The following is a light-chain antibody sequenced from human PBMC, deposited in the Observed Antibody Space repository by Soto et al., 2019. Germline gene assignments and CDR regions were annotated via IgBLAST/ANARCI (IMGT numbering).Light chain of an antibody. CDR1: SSDVGAYNY. J-gene: IGLJ2*01. CDR3: TSYSSSSPVL. Sequence: QSALTQPASVSGSLGQSITISCTGTSSDVGAYNYVSWYQQHPDKAPKLLNFEVTNRPSGVSGRFSGSKSGITASLSISGLQPEDEADYYCTSYSSSSPVLFGGGTKLTVL. CDR2: EVT. V-gene: IGLV2-14*01.